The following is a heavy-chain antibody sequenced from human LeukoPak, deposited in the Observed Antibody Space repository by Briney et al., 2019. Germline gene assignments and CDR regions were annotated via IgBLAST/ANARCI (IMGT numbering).Heavy chain of an antibody. CDR3: ASRGSGGSYAFDI. CDR1: GGSISSSNW. Sequence: SETPSLTCAVSGGSISSSNWWSWVRQPPGKGLEWIGEIYHSGSTNYNPSLKSRVTISVDKSKNQFSLKLSSVTAADTAVYYCASRGSGGSYAFDIWGQGTMVTVSS. CDR2: IYHSGST. D-gene: IGHD2-15*01. V-gene: IGHV4-4*02. J-gene: IGHJ3*02.